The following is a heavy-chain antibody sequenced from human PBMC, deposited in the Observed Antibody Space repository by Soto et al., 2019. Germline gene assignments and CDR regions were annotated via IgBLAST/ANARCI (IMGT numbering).Heavy chain of an antibody. V-gene: IGHV1-69*13. CDR2: IIPIFGTA. Sequence: GALVKVSCKASGGTFSSYAISWVRQAPGQGLEWMGGIIPIFGTANYAQKFQGRVTITADESTSTAYMELSSLRSEDTAVYYCARGYAAVAGNYLDYWGQGTLVTVSS. J-gene: IGHJ4*02. CDR1: GGTFSSYA. CDR3: ARGYAAVAGNYLDY. D-gene: IGHD6-19*01.